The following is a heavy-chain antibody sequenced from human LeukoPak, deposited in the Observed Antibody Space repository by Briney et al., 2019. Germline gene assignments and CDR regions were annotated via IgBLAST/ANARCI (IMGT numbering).Heavy chain of an antibody. CDR3: ARDLSDAFDI. CDR2: ISSSSSYI. Sequence: GGSLRLSCAASGFTFSSYSMNWVRQAPGKGLEWASSISSSSSYIYYADSVKGRFTISRDNAKNSLYLQMNSLRAEDTAVYYCARDLSDAFDIWGQGTMVTVSS. CDR1: GFTFSSYS. V-gene: IGHV3-21*01. J-gene: IGHJ3*02.